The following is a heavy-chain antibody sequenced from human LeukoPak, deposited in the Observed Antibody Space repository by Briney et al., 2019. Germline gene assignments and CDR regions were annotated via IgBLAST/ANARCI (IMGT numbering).Heavy chain of an antibody. CDR3: ATSDPPSPA. D-gene: IGHD2-2*01. CDR1: GGSFSGYY. J-gene: IGHJ5*02. CDR2: INHSGST. Sequence: SETLSLTCAVYGGSFSGYYWSWIRQPPGKGLGWIGEINHSGSTNYNPSLKSRVTISVDTSKNQFSLRLNSLTAADTAVYYCATSDPPSPAWGQGIFVTVSS. V-gene: IGHV4-34*01.